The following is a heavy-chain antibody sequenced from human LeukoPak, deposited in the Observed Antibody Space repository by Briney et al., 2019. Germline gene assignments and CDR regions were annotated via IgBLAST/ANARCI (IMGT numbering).Heavy chain of an antibody. CDR1: GHTFTSYG. D-gene: IGHD3-22*01. CDR3: ARDSVVGVIGGWLDAFDI. V-gene: IGHV1-18*01. Sequence: ASVKVSCKASGHTFTSYGISWVRQAPGQGLEWMGWISAYNGNTNYAQKLQGRVTMTTDTSTSTAYMELRSLRSDDTAVYYCARDSVVGVIGGWLDAFDIWGQGTMVTVSS. CDR2: ISAYNGNT. J-gene: IGHJ3*02.